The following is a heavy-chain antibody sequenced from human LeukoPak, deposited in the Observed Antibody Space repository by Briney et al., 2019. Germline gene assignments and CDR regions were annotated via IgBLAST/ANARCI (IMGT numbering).Heavy chain of an antibody. D-gene: IGHD3-10*01. J-gene: IGHJ5*02. V-gene: IGHV4-31*03. Sequence: SETLSLTCTVSGGSMSSGGYYWSWIRQQRGKGLEWIGYIYYSGSTYYNPSLKSRVTISVDTSKNQFSLKLSSVTAAATAVYSCARGRPMVRGVLMFWFDPWGQGTLVTVSS. CDR3: ARGRPMVRGVLMFWFDP. CDR2: IYYSGST. CDR1: GGSMSSGGYY.